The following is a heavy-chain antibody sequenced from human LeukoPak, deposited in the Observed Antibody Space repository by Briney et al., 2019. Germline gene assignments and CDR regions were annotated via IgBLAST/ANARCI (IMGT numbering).Heavy chain of an antibody. CDR2: IGTTTSTI. V-gene: IGHV3-48*04. CDR1: GFTLSSFG. CDR3: ASDYPLYFYYTDV. J-gene: IGHJ6*03. Sequence: QPGGSLRLSCAASGFTLSSFGMNWVRQAPGKGLEWVSYIGTTTSTIYYADSVKGRFTISRDNAKNSLYLQINSLRVEDTAVYYCASDYPLYFYYTDVWGKGTTVTVSS.